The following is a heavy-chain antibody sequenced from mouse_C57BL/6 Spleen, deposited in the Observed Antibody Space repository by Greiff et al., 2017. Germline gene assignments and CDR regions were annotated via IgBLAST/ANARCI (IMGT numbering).Heavy chain of an antibody. CDR2: LYPSDSET. D-gene: IGHD2-1*01. CDR1: GYTFTSYW. J-gene: IGHJ1*03. V-gene: IGHV1-61*01. CDR3: ARDGNYEGGFTV. Sequence: QVQLQQPGAELVRPGSSVKLSCKASGYTFTSYWMDWVKQRPGQGLEWIGNLYPSDSETHYNQKFKDKATLTVDKSSSPAYMQLSSLTSEDSAVYYCARDGNYEGGFTVWGTGTTVTVSS.